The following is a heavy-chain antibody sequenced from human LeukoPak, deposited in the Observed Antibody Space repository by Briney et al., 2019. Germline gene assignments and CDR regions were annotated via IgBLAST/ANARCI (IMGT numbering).Heavy chain of an antibody. J-gene: IGHJ6*02. D-gene: IGHD3-3*01. CDR3: ASTIFGVVTLMDV. V-gene: IGHV4-34*01. CDR1: GGCFSGYY. Sequence: KPSETLSLTCAVYGGCFSGYYWSWIRQPPGKGLEWIGEINHSGSTNYNPSLKSRVTISVDTSKNQFSLKLSSVTAADTAVYYCASTIFGVVTLMDVWGQGTTVTVSS. CDR2: INHSGST.